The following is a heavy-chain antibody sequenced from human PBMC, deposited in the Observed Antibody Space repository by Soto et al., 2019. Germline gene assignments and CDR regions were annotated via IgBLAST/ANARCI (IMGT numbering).Heavy chain of an antibody. Sequence: QVQLVQAGAEVKKSGSAVKVSCSAAGGTLGNYAISWVRQAPGQALEWMGGIIPIFNTAHYAQKFQGRITITEDESTSTVYMEASSLRSEDTAVYFCARVRPIDSVGNYNKGMDIWGQGTTVTVSS. CDR2: IIPIFNTA. CDR3: ARVRPIDSVGNYNKGMDI. J-gene: IGHJ6*02. V-gene: IGHV1-69*01. D-gene: IGHD3-10*01. CDR1: GGTLGNYA.